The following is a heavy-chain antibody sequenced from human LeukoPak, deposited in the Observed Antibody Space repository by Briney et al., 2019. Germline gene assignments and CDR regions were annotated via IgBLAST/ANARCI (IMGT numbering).Heavy chain of an antibody. CDR1: GFIFSNYG. CDR2: ISHDGSNN. V-gene: IGHV3-30*03. D-gene: IGHD2-2*01. CDR3: ARDWNGAYQLPLNWFDP. J-gene: IGHJ5*02. Sequence: GGSLRLSCAASGFIFSNYGMHWVRQAPGKGLEWVVVISHDGSNNNYADSVKGRFTISRDNSKNTLYLQMNSLRPEDTAVYYCARDWNGAYQLPLNWFDPWGQGTLVTVSS.